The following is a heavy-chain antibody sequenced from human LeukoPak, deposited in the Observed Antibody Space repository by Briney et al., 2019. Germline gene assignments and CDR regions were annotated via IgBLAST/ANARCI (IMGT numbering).Heavy chain of an antibody. CDR1: GFTFSAYS. D-gene: IGHD1-26*01. CDR3: AKGVVGATAYAFDI. V-gene: IGHV3-21*01. Sequence: PAGSLRLSCAASGFTFSAYSMNWVRQAPGEGLGWVSSISGSSIYINYADSVKGRFTISRDNAKNTLYLHKNSLRAADAAVYYCAKGVVGATAYAFDIWGQRTMVTVSS. CDR2: ISGSSIYI. J-gene: IGHJ3*02.